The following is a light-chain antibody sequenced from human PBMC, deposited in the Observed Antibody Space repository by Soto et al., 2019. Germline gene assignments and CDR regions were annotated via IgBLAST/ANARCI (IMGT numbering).Light chain of an antibody. J-gene: IGLJ1*01. Sequence: QSVLTQPASVSGSPGRSIAISCTGTSSDVGSYNSVSWYQQYPGKAPKLMIHDVNNLPSGISDRFSGSKSGNTASLTISGLQAEDEADYYCSSFTSSTSYVFGTGTKVTVL. CDR3: SSFTSSTSYV. V-gene: IGLV2-14*03. CDR1: SSDVGSYNS. CDR2: DVN.